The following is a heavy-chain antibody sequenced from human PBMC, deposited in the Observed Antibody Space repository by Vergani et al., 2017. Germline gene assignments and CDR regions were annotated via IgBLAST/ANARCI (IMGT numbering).Heavy chain of an antibody. CDR2: ISGQNFRT. CDR3: ARGRGDNWYFDL. J-gene: IGHJ2*01. CDR1: GFTFTAHG. V-gene: IGHV3-23*01. Sequence: EVQLLESGGGSAQPGESLRLSCVASGFTFTAHGLNWVRQAPGKGLEWVSGISGQNFRTHYADSVKGRFTISRDISKNTLFLHMNSLRPEGTAVYYCARGRGDNWYFDLWGRGTLVTVSS. D-gene: IGHD3-16*01.